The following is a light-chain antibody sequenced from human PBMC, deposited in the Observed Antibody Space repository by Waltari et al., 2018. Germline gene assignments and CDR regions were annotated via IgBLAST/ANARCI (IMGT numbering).Light chain of an antibody. CDR1: ALTNKY. CDR3: YSSDSSGTQGV. CDR2: EDS. J-gene: IGLJ2*01. Sequence: SYELTPPPSVSVSPGQTARITCPGDALTNKYSYWYQQKSGQAPVLVTYEDSEPPSGIPERFSGSSSGTMATLTISGAQVEDEADYYCYSSDSSGTQGVFGGGTKLTVL. V-gene: IGLV3-10*01.